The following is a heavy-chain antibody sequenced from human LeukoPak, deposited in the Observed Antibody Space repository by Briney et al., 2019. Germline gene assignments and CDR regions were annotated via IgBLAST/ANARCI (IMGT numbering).Heavy chain of an antibody. CDR1: GGSISSYY. CDR2: IYYSGST. CDR3: ARDAPYYYGSGSYSGFRAFDI. Sequence: SETLSLTCTVSGGSISSYYWSWIRQPPGKGLEWIGYIYYSGSTNYNPSLKSRVTISVDTSKNQFSLKLSSVTAADTAVYYCARDAPYYYGSGSYSGFRAFDIWGQGTMVTVSS. J-gene: IGHJ3*02. D-gene: IGHD3-10*01. V-gene: IGHV4-59*12.